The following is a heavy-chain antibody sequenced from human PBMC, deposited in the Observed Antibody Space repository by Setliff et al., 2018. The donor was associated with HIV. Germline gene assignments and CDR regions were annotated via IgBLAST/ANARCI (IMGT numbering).Heavy chain of an antibody. CDR3: TRVGTSSTYYYMDV. CDR2: IRIKRYGGTT. CDR1: GFTFSNFW. V-gene: IGHV3-49*04. Sequence: GGSLRLSCAASGFTFSNFWMDWVRQAPGKGLEWVGVIRIKRYGGTTEFAASVKGRFSISRDDSKSIADLQMSSLKTEDTAVYYCTRVGTSSTYYYMDVWGRGTTVTVSS. D-gene: IGHD7-27*01. J-gene: IGHJ6*03.